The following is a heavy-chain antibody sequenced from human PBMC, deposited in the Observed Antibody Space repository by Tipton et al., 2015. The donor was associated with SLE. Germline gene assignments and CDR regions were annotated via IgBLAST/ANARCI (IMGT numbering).Heavy chain of an antibody. Sequence: TLSLTCTVSGGSISSYYWSWIRQPPGKGLEWIGYIYYSGSTNYNPSLKSRVTISVDTSKNQFSLKVTSVTAADTAVYYCARGSIWSSWDVLDYWGQGILVTVSP. CDR2: IYYSGST. V-gene: IGHV4-59*12. CDR3: ARGSIWSSWDVLDY. J-gene: IGHJ4*02. CDR1: GGSISSYY. D-gene: IGHD6-13*01.